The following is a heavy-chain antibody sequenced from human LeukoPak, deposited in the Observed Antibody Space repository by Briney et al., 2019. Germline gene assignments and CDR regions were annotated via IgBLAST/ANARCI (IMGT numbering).Heavy chain of an antibody. CDR2: INHSGST. V-gene: IGHV4-34*01. CDR1: GGSFSGYY. D-gene: IGHD3-22*01. CDR3: ARDRYYYDSSGHYYFDY. Sequence: PSETLSLTCAVYGGSFSGYYWSWIRQPPGKGLEWIGEINHSGSTNYNPSLKSRVTMSVDTSKNQFSLKLSSVTAADTAVYYCARDRYYYDSSGHYYFDYWGQGTLVTVSS. J-gene: IGHJ4*02.